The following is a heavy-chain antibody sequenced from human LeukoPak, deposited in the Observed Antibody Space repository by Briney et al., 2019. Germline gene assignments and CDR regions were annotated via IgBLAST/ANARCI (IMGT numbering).Heavy chain of an antibody. D-gene: IGHD5-12*01. Sequence: ASVKVSCKASGYTFTSYGISWVRQAPGQGLEWMGWISAYNGNTNYAQKLRGRVTMTTDTSTSTAYMELRSLRSDDTAVYYCARSDNGGYDYGLDYWGQGTLVTVSS. CDR1: GYTFTSYG. V-gene: IGHV1-18*01. CDR3: ARSDNGGYDYGLDY. CDR2: ISAYNGNT. J-gene: IGHJ4*02.